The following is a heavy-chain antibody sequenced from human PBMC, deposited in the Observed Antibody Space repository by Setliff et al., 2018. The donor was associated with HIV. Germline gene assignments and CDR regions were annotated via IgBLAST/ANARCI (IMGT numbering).Heavy chain of an antibody. CDR2: ICSSGSA. CDR3: ARHYYTDPFDY. D-gene: IGHD3-22*01. Sequence: PSETLSLTCTVSGGSISGYYWSWIRQSPGKGLEWNGYICSSGSADYNPSLKRRITISVVTSKNQFSLQLSSVTAADTSVYYCARHYYTDPFDYWGQGILVTVSS. V-gene: IGHV4-59*08. J-gene: IGHJ4*02. CDR1: GGSISGYY.